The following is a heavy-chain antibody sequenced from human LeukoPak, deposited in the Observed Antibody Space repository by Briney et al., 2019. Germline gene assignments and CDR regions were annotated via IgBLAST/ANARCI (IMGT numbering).Heavy chain of an antibody. CDR2: ISAYNGNT. V-gene: IGHV1-18*01. Sequence: GASVKVSCKASGYTFTSYGISWVRQAPGQGLEWMGWISAYNGNTNYAQKLQGRVTMTTDTSTSTAYMELRSLRSDDTAVYYCARDRGITMVRGVITRGPLDYWGQGTLVTVSS. J-gene: IGHJ4*02. CDR3: ARDRGITMVRGVITRGPLDY. D-gene: IGHD3-10*01. CDR1: GYTFTSYG.